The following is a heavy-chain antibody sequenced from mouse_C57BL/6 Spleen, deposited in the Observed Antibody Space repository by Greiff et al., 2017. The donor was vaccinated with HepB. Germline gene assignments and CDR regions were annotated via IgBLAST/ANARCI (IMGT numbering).Heavy chain of an antibody. J-gene: IGHJ2*01. CDR2: INYDGSCT. Sequence: EVKLMESEGGLVQPGRSLKLSCAASGFTFSDYYMSWVRQVPEKGLEWVANINYDGSCTYYLDSLKSRFIISRDNAKNILYLQMSRLKSENTATYYCARGLDGNDFDYWGQGTTLTVSS. V-gene: IGHV5-16*01. CDR1: GFTFSDYY. CDR3: ARGLDGNDFDY. D-gene: IGHD2-1*01.